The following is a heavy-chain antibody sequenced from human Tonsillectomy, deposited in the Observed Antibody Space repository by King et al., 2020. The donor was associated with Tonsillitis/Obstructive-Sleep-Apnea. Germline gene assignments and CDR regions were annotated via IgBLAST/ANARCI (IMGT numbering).Heavy chain of an antibody. CDR3: AREALDAFVI. CDR2: IYYSGNT. Sequence: VQLQESGPGLVKPSETLSLTCTVSGGSISSYYWSWIRQPPGKGLQWIGYIYYSGNTKYNPSLKSRVTISVDTSKNQFSLNLSSVTAADTAVYYCAREALDAFVIWGQGTMVTVSS. V-gene: IGHV4-59*01. J-gene: IGHJ3*02. CDR1: GGSISSYY.